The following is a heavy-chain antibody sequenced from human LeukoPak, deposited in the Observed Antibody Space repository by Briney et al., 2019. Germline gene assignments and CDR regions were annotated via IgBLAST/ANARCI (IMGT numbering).Heavy chain of an antibody. CDR2: IYYSGST. Sequence: SETLSLTCTVSGGSISGYYWSWIRQPPGKGLEYLGYIYYSGSTNYKPSLKSRITISVDTSKNQFSLRLSSVTAADTAVYYCARHERSSIAMIRGVKPKKWFDPWGQGTLVTVSS. CDR3: ARHERSSIAMIRGVKPKKWFDP. CDR1: GGSISGYY. D-gene: IGHD3-10*01. V-gene: IGHV4-59*08. J-gene: IGHJ5*02.